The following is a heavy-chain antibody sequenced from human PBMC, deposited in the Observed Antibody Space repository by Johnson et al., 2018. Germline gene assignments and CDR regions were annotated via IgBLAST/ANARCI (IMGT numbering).Heavy chain of an antibody. Sequence: QVQLVQSGGGLVQPGGSLRLSCAASGFTFSSYSMNWVRQAPGKGLEWVAVIWYDGSNKYYADSVKGRFTISRDNSKNTLYLQMNSLRAEDTAVYYCARERTPWMVVTAGNAFDIWGQGTMVTVSS. CDR3: ARERTPWMVVTAGNAFDI. V-gene: IGHV3-33*08. D-gene: IGHD2-21*02. CDR2: IWYDGSNK. CDR1: GFTFSSYS. J-gene: IGHJ3*02.